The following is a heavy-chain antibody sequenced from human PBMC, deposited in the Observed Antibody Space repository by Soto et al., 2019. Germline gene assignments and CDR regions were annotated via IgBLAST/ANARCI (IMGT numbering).Heavy chain of an antibody. Sequence: QLQLQESGSGLVKPSQTLSLTCAVSGGSISSGGYSWSWIRQPPGKGREWIGYIYHSGSTYYNPSLKGRVTVSVDRSKNQFSLKLSSVTAADTAVYYCASGSFWSGYYGWFDPWVQGTLVTVSS. J-gene: IGHJ5*02. CDR2: IYHSGST. D-gene: IGHD3-3*01. CDR3: ASGSFWSGYYGWFDP. CDR1: GGSISSGGYS. V-gene: IGHV4-30-2*01.